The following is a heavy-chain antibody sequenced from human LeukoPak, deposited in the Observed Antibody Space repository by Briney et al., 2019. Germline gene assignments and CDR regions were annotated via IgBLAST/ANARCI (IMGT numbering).Heavy chain of an antibody. V-gene: IGHV4-31*03. J-gene: IGHJ4*02. CDR2: IYHSGSTYSKT. CDR3: ARDRDGYGYFDY. Sequence: SETLSLTCTVSGGSIRSSYYYWGWIRQHPGKGLEWIGYIYHSGSTYSKTYYNPSLKTRIMISVDTSKNQFSLKLSSVTAADTAVYSCARDRDGYGYFDYWGQGTLVTVSS. D-gene: IGHD5-24*01. CDR1: GGSIRSSYYY.